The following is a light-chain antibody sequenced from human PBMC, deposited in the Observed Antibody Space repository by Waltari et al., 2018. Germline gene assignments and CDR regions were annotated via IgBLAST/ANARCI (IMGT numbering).Light chain of an antibody. Sequence: QSALTQPASVSGSPGQSITISCTGARSDFGSSKLVSWYQHHPGKAPKVMIYEVTKRPSVVSDRFSGSRSGYTASLTISGLQPEDEADYYCCSYAGSGTLDVVFGGGTKLTVL. CDR1: RSDFGSSKL. CDR3: CSYAGSGTLDVV. CDR2: EVT. V-gene: IGLV2-23*02. J-gene: IGLJ2*01.